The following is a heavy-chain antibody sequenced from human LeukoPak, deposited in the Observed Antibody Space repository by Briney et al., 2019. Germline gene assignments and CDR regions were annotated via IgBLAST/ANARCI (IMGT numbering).Heavy chain of an antibody. CDR3: ARVGNSIFGTPMDAFDI. CDR2: INWNGDSR. V-gene: IGHV3-20*04. CDR1: GFTFDDYG. J-gene: IGHJ3*02. Sequence: GGSLRLSCAASGFTFDDYGMSWVRHVPGKGLEWVSFINWNGDSRGYVDSVKGRFTVSRDKATKSLYLEMNSLRDEDTAFFYCARVGNSIFGTPMDAFDIWSQGTLVTVSS. D-gene: IGHD3-3*01.